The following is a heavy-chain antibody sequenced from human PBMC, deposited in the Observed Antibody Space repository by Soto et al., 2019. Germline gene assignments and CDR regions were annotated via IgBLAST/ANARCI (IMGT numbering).Heavy chain of an antibody. D-gene: IGHD5-18*01. CDR2: ISSSISTM. J-gene: IGHJ4*02. CDR1: GFTFSSYS. CDR3: AREVRDTAVADFDY. V-gene: IGHV3-48*02. Sequence: EVQLVESGGGLVQXGGSLRLSCAASGFTFSSYSMNWVRQAPGKGLEWLSYISSSISTMHYADSVKGRFTISRDNAKNSLYLQINSLRDEDTAVYYCAREVRDTAVADFDYWGQGTLVTVSS.